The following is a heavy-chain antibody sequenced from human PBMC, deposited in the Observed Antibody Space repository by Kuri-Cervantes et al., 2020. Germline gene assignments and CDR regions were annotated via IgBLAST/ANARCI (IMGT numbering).Heavy chain of an antibody. Sequence: SQTLSLTCAVSGYSLSSGYYWGWIRQPPGKGLEWMGSIYHSGSTYYNPSLKSRVTISVDTSKNQFSLKLSSVTAADTAGYYCARLIRYCSGGSCYITDGYFQHWGQGTLVTVSS. D-gene: IGHD2-15*01. CDR2: IYHSGST. CDR3: ARLIRYCSGGSCYITDGYFQH. CDR1: GYSLSSGYY. J-gene: IGHJ1*01. V-gene: IGHV4-38-2*01.